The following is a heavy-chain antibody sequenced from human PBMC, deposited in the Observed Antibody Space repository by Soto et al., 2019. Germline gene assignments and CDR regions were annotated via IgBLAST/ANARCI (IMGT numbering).Heavy chain of an antibody. CDR1: GYTFTSYA. Sequence: QVQLVQSGAEVKKPGASVKVSCKASGYTFTSYAMHWVRQAPGQRLEWMGWINAGNGNTKYSQKFQGRVTITRDTSASTAYMELSSLRSADTAVYYWARTVGYYYAMDVWGQGTTVTVSS. CDR2: INAGNGNT. D-gene: IGHD4-17*01. V-gene: IGHV1-3*01. J-gene: IGHJ6*02. CDR3: ARTVGYYYAMDV.